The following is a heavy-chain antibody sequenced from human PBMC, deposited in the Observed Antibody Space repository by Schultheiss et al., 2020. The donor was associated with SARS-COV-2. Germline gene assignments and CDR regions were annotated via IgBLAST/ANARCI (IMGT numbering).Heavy chain of an antibody. J-gene: IGHJ6*02. CDR3: ARITMVRGSSSYGMDV. D-gene: IGHD3-10*01. V-gene: IGHV1-2*06. CDR1: GYTFTGYY. CDR2: INPNSGGT. Sequence: ASVKVSCKASGYTFTGYYMHWVRQAPGQGLEWMGRINPNSGGTNYAQKFQGRVTMTRDTSISTAYMELSRLRSDDTAVYYCARITMVRGSSSYGMDVWGQGTTVTVSS.